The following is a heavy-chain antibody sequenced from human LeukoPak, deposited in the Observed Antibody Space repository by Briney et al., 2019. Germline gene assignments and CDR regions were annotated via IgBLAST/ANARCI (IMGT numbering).Heavy chain of an antibody. D-gene: IGHD6-13*01. V-gene: IGHV3-23*01. CDR1: GFTFSSYA. CDR3: AKDLYSSSWYGGNY. Sequence: GGSLRLSCAASGFTFSSYAMSWVRQAPGKGLEWVSAISGSGGSTYYADSVKGRFTISRDNSKNTLYLQMNSLRAEDTAVYYCAKDLYSSSWYGGNYWGQGTLVTVSS. CDR2: ISGSGGST. J-gene: IGHJ4*02.